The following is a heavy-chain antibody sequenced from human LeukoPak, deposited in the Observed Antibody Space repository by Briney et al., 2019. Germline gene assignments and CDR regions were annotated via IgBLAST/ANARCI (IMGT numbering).Heavy chain of an antibody. V-gene: IGHV3-53*05. CDR3: ARGPTESSPFDP. J-gene: IGHJ5*02. CDR1: GFTVSGNY. Sequence: GGSLRLSCAASGFTVSGNYMSWVRQAPGKGLEWVSLIYSGGDTYYADSVKGRFTISRDNSQNTLYLQMNNLRPDDTAVYYCARGPTESSPFDPWGQGTLVTVSS. CDR2: IYSGGDT. D-gene: IGHD3-16*02.